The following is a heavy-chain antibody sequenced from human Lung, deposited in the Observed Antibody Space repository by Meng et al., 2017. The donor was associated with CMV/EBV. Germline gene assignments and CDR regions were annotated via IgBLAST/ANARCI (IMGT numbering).Heavy chain of an antibody. V-gene: IGHV1-2*02. D-gene: IGHD1-26*01. CDR3: ARAPILSGSYFVSFWFDP. J-gene: IGHJ5*02. Sequence: TLTGYYMHWVRQAPGQGLEWMGWINPNSGGTNYAQKFQGRVTMTRDTSISTAYMELSRLRSDDTAVYYCARAPILSGSYFVSFWFDPWGQGTLVTVSS. CDR2: INPNSGGT. CDR1: TLTGYY.